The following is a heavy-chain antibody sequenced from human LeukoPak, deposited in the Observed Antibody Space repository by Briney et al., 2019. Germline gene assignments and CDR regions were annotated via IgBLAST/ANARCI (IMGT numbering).Heavy chain of an antibody. D-gene: IGHD5-18*01. CDR3: ARGGYSYGLESPFDY. CDR1: GFTFSSYG. CDR2: ISYDGSNK. V-gene: IGHV3-30*03. Sequence: PGGSLRLSCAASGFTFSSYGMHWVRQAPGKGLEWVAVISYDGSNKYYADSVKGRFTISRDNSKNTLYLQMNSLRAEDTAVYYCARGGYSYGLESPFDYWGQGTLVTVSS. J-gene: IGHJ4*02.